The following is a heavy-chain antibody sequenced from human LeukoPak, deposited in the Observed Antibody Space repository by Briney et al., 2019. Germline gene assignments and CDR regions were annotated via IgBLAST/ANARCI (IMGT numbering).Heavy chain of an antibody. CDR2: ISSSGSTI. Sequence: GSLRLSCAASGFTFSSYEMNWVRQAPGKGPEWVSYISSSGSTIYYADSMKGRFTISRDNAKNSPYLQMNSLRAEDTAVYYCARDGSGWYVFDYWGQGTLVTVSS. CDR1: GFTFSSYE. J-gene: IGHJ4*02. CDR3: ARDGSGWYVFDY. D-gene: IGHD6-19*01. V-gene: IGHV3-48*03.